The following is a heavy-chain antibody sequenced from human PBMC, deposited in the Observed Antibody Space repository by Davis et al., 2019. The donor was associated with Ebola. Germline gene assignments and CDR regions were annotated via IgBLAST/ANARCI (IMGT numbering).Heavy chain of an antibody. CDR2: IYYSGST. D-gene: IGHD4-23*01. CDR3: ARRKDNYSGNDLDS. V-gene: IGHV4-59*08. J-gene: IGHJ4*02. Sequence: SETLSLTCIVSSGSISPYYWNWIRQPPGKGLEWIGSIYYSGSTNYNPSLKSRVIISVDTSKNQISLKLSSVTAADTAVYYCARRKDNYSGNDLDSWGQGTLVTVSS. CDR1: SGSISPYY.